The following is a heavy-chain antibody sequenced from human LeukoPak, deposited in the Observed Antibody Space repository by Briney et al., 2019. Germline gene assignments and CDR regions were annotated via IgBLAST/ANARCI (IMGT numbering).Heavy chain of an antibody. J-gene: IGHJ5*02. Sequence: GASVKVSCKASGYTFTGLYIHWVRQAPGQGLEWMGWMNPNSGGTNYGQKFQDRVTMTRDTSISTAYMELSSLRLDDTAVYYCARQHSSSWYAWFDPWGQGTLVTVSS. CDR1: GYTFTGLY. CDR2: MNPNSGGT. V-gene: IGHV1-2*02. CDR3: ARQHSSSWYAWFDP. D-gene: IGHD6-13*01.